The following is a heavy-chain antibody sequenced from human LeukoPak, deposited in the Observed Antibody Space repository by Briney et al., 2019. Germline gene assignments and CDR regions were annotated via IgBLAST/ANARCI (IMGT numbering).Heavy chain of an antibody. J-gene: IGHJ3*02. D-gene: IGHD7-27*01. CDR1: GYTFTSYY. Sequence: GASVKVSCKASGYTFTSYYMHWVRQAPGQGLEWMGIINPSGGSTNYAQKFQGRVTITADESTSTAYMELSSLRSEDTAVYYCARDPNWGSGRAFDIWGQGTMVTVSS. V-gene: IGHV1-46*01. CDR2: INPSGGST. CDR3: ARDPNWGSGRAFDI.